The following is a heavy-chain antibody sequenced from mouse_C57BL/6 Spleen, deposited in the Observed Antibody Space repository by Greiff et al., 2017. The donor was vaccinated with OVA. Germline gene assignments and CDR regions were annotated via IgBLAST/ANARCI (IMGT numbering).Heavy chain of an antibody. V-gene: IGHV1-15*01. D-gene: IGHD4-1*01. CDR1: GYTFTDYE. CDR2: IDPETGGT. J-gene: IGHJ3*01. Sequence: VKLQESGAELVRPGASVTLSCKASGYTFTDYEMHWVKQTPVHGLEWIGAIDPETGGTAYNQKFKGKAILTADKSSSTAYMELRSLTSEDSAVYYCTRGNWDDWFAYWGQGTLVTVSA. CDR3: TRGNWDDWFAY.